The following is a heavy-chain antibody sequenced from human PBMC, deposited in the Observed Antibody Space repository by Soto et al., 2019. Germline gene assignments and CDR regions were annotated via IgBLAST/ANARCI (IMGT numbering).Heavy chain of an antibody. Sequence: QVQLVQSGAEVKKPGSSVKVSCKASGGTFSSYAISWVRQAPGQGLEWMGGIIPIFVTANYAQKFQGRVTITADKSTSTAYMEWISLRSEDTDVYYCARDRDNMTIFVRYYYWVDVLGQGTTVTVSS. CDR3: ARDRDNMTIFVRYYYWVDV. J-gene: IGHJ6*02. CDR2: IIPIFVTA. CDR1: GGTFSSYA. D-gene: IGHD3-3*01. V-gene: IGHV1-69*06.